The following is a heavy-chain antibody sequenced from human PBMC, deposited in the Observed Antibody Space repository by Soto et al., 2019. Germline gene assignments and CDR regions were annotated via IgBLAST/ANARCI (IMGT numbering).Heavy chain of an antibody. Sequence: QVQLQESGPGLVKPSQTLSLTCTVSGGSISSGGYYWSWIRQHPGKGLEWIGYIYYSGSTYYNPSLKSRVTISVDTSKNQFSLKLSSVTAADTAVYYCARGGSYDYIWGSYRYPTTRDAFDIWGQGTMVTVSS. J-gene: IGHJ3*02. V-gene: IGHV4-31*03. CDR3: ARGGSYDYIWGSYRYPTTRDAFDI. CDR2: IYYSGST. D-gene: IGHD3-16*02. CDR1: GGSISSGGYY.